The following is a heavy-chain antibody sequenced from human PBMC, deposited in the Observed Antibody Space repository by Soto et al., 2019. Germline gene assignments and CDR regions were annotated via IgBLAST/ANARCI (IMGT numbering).Heavy chain of an antibody. Sequence: EVQLVESGGGLVQPGGSLRLSCAASGFTFSSYWMYWVRQAPGKGLVWVSRINSDGSITNYADSVKGRFTISRDNAKNTLYLQVSSLRADATAVYYGVRGGAKSGDLGYWGQGTLVTVSS. CDR1: GFTFSSYW. V-gene: IGHV3-74*01. J-gene: IGHJ4*02. CDR3: VRGGAKSGDLGY. D-gene: IGHD3-16*01. CDR2: INSDGSIT.